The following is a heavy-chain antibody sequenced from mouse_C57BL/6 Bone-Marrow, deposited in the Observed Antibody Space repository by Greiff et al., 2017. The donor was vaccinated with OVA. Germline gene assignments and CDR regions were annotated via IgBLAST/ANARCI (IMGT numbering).Heavy chain of an antibody. J-gene: IGHJ1*03. V-gene: IGHV1-18*01. CDR2: INPNNGGT. Sequence: EVQLQQSGPELVKPGASVKIPCKASGYTFTDYNMDWVKQSHGKSLEWIGDINPNNGGTIYNQKFKGKATLTVDKSYSTAYMELRSLTSEDTAVYYCARGDRLYDYYGSSYRWYFDVWGTGTTVTVSS. CDR3: ARGDRLYDYYGSSYRWYFDV. D-gene: IGHD1-1*01. CDR1: GYTFTDYN.